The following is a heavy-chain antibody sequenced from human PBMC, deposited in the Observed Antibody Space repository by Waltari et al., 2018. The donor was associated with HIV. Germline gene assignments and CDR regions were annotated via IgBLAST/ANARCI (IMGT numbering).Heavy chain of an antibody. Sequence: QLQLQESGPGLVKPSETLSLTCTVSGGSISSSSYYWGWIRQPPGKGLEWIGSIYYSGSTYYNPSLKSRVTISVDTSKNQFSLKLSSVTAADTAVYYCARKVIVVVVAAGFDPWGQGTLVTVSS. D-gene: IGHD2-15*01. CDR2: IYYSGST. CDR1: GGSISSSSYY. J-gene: IGHJ5*02. V-gene: IGHV4-39*01. CDR3: ARKVIVVVVAAGFDP.